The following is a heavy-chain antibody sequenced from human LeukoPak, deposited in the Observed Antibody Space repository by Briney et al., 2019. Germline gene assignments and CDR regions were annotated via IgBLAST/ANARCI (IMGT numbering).Heavy chain of an antibody. J-gene: IGHJ4*02. CDR1: GYTFTSYY. Sequence: GASVKVSCKASGYTFTSYYMHWVRQAPGQGLEWMGWINPNSGGTNYAQKFQGRVTMTRDTSISTAYMELSRLRSDGTAVYYCARVDWELPHNYWGQGTLVTVSS. CDR3: ARVDWELPHNY. D-gene: IGHD1-26*01. CDR2: INPNSGGT. V-gene: IGHV1-2*02.